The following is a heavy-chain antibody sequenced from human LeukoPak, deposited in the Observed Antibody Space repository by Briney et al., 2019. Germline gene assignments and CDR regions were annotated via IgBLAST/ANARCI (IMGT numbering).Heavy chain of an antibody. CDR3: ARSSSRHCSGGSCYSRVLGYFDY. Sequence: GGSLRLSCEASGFTFNNYWMSWVRQAPGKGLEWVAHIRYDGSEKYYVDSVKGRFTISRDNAKNSLYLQMNSLRAEDTAVYYCARSSSRHCSGGSCYSRVLGYFDYWGRGTLVTVSS. CDR2: IRYDGSEK. V-gene: IGHV3-7*01. CDR1: GFTFNNYW. J-gene: IGHJ4*02. D-gene: IGHD2-15*01.